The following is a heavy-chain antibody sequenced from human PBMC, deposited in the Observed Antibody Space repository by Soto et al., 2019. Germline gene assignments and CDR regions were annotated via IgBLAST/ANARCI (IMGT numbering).Heavy chain of an antibody. Sequence: QVQLVQSGAEVKKPGSSVKVSCKASGDTFSNYTISWVRQVPGQGLEWMGRIIPILNIANYAQKFQGRVTITADKSTSTAYMERSSLRSEDTAVYYCARVSEMGTVTKGYYYYMDVWGKGTTVTVSS. CDR2: IIPILNIA. J-gene: IGHJ6*03. CDR3: ARVSEMGTVTKGYYYYMDV. V-gene: IGHV1-69*02. D-gene: IGHD4-17*01. CDR1: GDTFSNYT.